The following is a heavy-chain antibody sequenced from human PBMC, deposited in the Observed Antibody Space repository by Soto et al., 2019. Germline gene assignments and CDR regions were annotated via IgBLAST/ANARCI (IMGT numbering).Heavy chain of an antibody. V-gene: IGHV4-59*01. CDR1: GDSISRYY. D-gene: IGHD5-18*01. Sequence: PSETLSLTCTVSGDSISRYYWSWIRQPPGKGLEWIEYLYYNGSTNYNPSLKSRVAISTDTPKNQFSLRLSSVTAADTAVYYCARVYSYGYNWFDPWGQGTLVTVSS. CDR3: ARVYSYGYNWFDP. CDR2: LYYNGST. J-gene: IGHJ5*02.